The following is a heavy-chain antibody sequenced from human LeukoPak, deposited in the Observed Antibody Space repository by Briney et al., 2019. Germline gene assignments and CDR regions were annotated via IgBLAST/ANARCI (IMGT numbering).Heavy chain of an antibody. J-gene: IGHJ3*02. CDR1: GYTFSGYS. Sequence: ASVKVSCKASGYTFSGYSMFWVQQAPGQGLEWMGWINPNSGGTNYAQKFQGRITMTRDTSVSTDYMDLSRLRSDDTAVYYCAREGRDPRDAFDIWGQGTMVTVSS. CDR3: AREGRDPRDAFDI. V-gene: IGHV1-2*02. CDR2: INPNSGGT. D-gene: IGHD3-10*01.